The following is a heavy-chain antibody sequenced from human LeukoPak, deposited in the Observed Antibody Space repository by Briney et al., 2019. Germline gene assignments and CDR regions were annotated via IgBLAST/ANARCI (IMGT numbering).Heavy chain of an antibody. CDR3: ARDQYDYVWGSYRYTFDY. V-gene: IGHV3-33*01. D-gene: IGHD3-16*02. CDR2: IWYDGSNK. Sequence: GRSLRLSCAASGFTFSSYGMHWVRQAPGKGLEWVAVIWYDGSNKYYADSVEGRFTISRDNSKNTLYLQMNSLRAEDTAVYYCARDQYDYVWGSYRYTFDYWGQGTLVTVSS. CDR1: GFTFSSYG. J-gene: IGHJ4*02.